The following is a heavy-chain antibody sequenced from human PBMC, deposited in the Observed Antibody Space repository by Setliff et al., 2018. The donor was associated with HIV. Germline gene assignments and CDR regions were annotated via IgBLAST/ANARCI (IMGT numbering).Heavy chain of an antibody. CDR2: IYYSGST. CDR1: GGSISSGAYY. Sequence: TLSLTCTVSGGSISSGAYYWSWIRQHPGKGLEWIGYIYYSGSTYYNPSLKSRVTISVDTSKNQLSLKLNSVTAADTAVYYCARVPLSSPSRPGGYFDYWGQGTLVTVS. D-gene: IGHD3-16*01. J-gene: IGHJ4*02. V-gene: IGHV4-31*02. CDR3: ARVPLSSPSRPGGYFDY.